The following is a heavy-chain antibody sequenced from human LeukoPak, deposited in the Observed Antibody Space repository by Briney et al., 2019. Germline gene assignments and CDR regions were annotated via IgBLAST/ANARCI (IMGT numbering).Heavy chain of an antibody. D-gene: IGHD3-10*01. CDR2: IRFDGSNK. CDR3: ANLPQWSGDLFIDY. CDR1: GFTFSAYG. V-gene: IGHV3-30*02. J-gene: IGHJ4*02. Sequence: GGSLRLSCAASGFTFSAYGMHWVRQAPGRGLEWVAFIRFDGSNKYYADSVKGRFIISRDDSRNMLYLQMNSLGIEDTAVYHCANLPQWSGDLFIDYWGQGTPATVSS.